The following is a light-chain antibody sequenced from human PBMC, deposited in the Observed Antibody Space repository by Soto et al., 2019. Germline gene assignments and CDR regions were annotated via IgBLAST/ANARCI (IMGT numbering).Light chain of an antibody. J-gene: IGLJ1*01. V-gene: IGLV2-14*01. Sequence: QSVLTQPASVSGSPGQSITISCTGTSSDIGAYKHVSWYQQHPGKAPKLMIYEVSNRPSGASNRFSGSKSGNTASLTISGLQAEDEADYYCSSYTTSSTQVFGTGTKVTVL. CDR2: EVS. CDR1: SSDIGAYKH. CDR3: SSYTTSSTQV.